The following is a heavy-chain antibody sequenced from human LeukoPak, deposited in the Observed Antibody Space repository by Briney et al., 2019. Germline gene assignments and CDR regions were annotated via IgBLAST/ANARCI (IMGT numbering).Heavy chain of an antibody. Sequence: SETLSLTCTVSGGSIRSYYWNWIRQPAGKGLEWIGRIYSSGSANYNPSLKSRVTMSVDTSKNQFSLKLSSVTAADTAVYYCARDGPTIFGAGDAFDIWGQGTMVTVSS. CDR1: GGSIRSYY. CDR2: IYSSGSA. J-gene: IGHJ3*02. D-gene: IGHD3-3*01. V-gene: IGHV4-4*07. CDR3: ARDGPTIFGAGDAFDI.